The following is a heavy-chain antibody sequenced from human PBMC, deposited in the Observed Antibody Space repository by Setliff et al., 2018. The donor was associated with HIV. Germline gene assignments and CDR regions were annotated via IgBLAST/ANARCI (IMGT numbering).Heavy chain of an antibody. CDR2: IYYSVNN. CDR3: TRGRSMQTLTT. J-gene: IGHJ4*02. CDR1: GVSITSHY. D-gene: IGHD3-22*01. V-gene: IGHV4-59*11. Sequence: SETLSLTCAVSGVSITSHYWSWIRQPPGKGLEWTGFIYYSVNNNYNPSLKSRVSISVDTSKNQFSLALTSVTAADTAVYYCTRGRSMQTLTTWGQGALVTVSS.